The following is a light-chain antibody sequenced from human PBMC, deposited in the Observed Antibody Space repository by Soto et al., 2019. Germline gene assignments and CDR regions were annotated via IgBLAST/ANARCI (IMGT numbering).Light chain of an antibody. CDR3: MQALQAPLT. Sequence: DIVMTQTPLSSPVTLGQPASISCRSSQSLLHSNGYNYLDWYLQKPGQSPQLLIYLGSNRASGVPDRFSGSGSGTDFALKISRVEAEDVGLYYCMQALQAPLTFGQGTKVDIK. J-gene: IGKJ1*01. V-gene: IGKV2-28*01. CDR1: QSLLHSNGYNY. CDR2: LGS.